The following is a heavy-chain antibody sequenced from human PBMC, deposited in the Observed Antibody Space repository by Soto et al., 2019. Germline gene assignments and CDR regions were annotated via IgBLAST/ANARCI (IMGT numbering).Heavy chain of an antibody. D-gene: IGHD3-16*02. CDR1: GFTFSSYS. CDR3: ARAPPGLSYYYYGMDV. Sequence: GGSLRLSCAASGFTFSSYSMNWVRQAPGKGLEWVSSISSSSSYIYYADSVKGRFTISRDNAKNSLYLQMNSLRAEDTAVYYCARAPPGLSYYYYGMDVWGQGTTVTV. J-gene: IGHJ6*02. V-gene: IGHV3-21*01. CDR2: ISSSSSYI.